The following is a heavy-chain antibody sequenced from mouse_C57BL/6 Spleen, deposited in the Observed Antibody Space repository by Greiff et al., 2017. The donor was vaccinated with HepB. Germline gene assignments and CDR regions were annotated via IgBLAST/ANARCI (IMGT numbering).Heavy chain of an antibody. V-gene: IGHV1-42*01. CDR3: ARGFYYDYDGFAY. CDR2: INPSTGGT. D-gene: IGHD2-4*01. CDR1: GYSFTGYY. Sequence: VQLQQSGPELVKPGASVKISCKASGYSFTGYYMNWVKQSPEKSLEWIGEINPSTGGTTYNQKFKAKATLTVDKSSSTAYMQLKSLTSEDSAVYYCARGFYYDYDGFAYWGQGTLVTVSA. J-gene: IGHJ3*01.